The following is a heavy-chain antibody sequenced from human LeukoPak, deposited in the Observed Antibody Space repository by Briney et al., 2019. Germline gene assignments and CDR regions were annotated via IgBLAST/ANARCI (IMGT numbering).Heavy chain of an antibody. CDR2: IWYDGTNK. Sequence: PGGSLRLSCGASGFTLRGYTMNWVRQAPGKGLEWVAFIWYDGTNKYYADSVKGRFTISRDNSKNTLYLQMNNLRSEDTAVYYCAKDLIGYCTSPTCYPIDHWGEGTLVTVSS. CDR1: GFTLRGYT. CDR3: AKDLIGYCTSPTCYPIDH. J-gene: IGHJ4*02. D-gene: IGHD2-2*01. V-gene: IGHV3-30*02.